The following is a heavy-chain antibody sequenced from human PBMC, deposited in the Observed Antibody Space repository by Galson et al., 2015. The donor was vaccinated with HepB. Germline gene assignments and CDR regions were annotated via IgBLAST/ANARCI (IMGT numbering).Heavy chain of an antibody. CDR1: GFTFGDYA. V-gene: IGHV3-49*03. Sequence: SLRLSCAASGFTFGDYAMSWFRQAPGKGLEWVGFIRSKAYGGTTEYAASVKGRFTISRDDSKSIAYLQMNSLKTEDTAVYYCTVYYYGSDAARRYQPDGSWGQGTLVTVSS. D-gene: IGHD3-10*01. CDR2: IRSKAYGGTT. J-gene: IGHJ4*02. CDR3: TVYYYGSDAARRYQPDGS.